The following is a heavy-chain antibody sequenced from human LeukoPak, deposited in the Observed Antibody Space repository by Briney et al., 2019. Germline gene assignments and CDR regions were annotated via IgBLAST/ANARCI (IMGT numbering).Heavy chain of an antibody. CDR3: ARGTTVTTLPYYYYFMDV. J-gene: IGHJ6*03. CDR1: RYTFTGYY. CDR2: INPNSGGT. V-gene: IGHV1-2*02. D-gene: IGHD4-17*01. Sequence: ASVKVSCKASRYTFTGYYMHWVRQAPGKGLQWMGWINPNSGGTNYAQKFQGRVTMTRDTSISTAYMELSRLRSDDTAVYYCARGTTVTTLPYYYYFMDVWGKGTTVTVSS.